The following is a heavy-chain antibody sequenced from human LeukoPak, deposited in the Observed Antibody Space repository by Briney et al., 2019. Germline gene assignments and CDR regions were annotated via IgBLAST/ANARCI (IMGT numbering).Heavy chain of an antibody. CDR3: AKGLDSSGYPLYFDY. CDR1: GFTFSSYG. D-gene: IGHD3-22*01. V-gene: IGHV3-30*18. J-gene: IGHJ4*02. Sequence: PGGSLRLSCAASGFTFSSYGMHWVRQAPGKGLEWVAVISYDGSNKYYADSVKGRFTISRDNSKNTLYLQMNSLRAEDTAVYYCAKGLDSSGYPLYFDYWGQGTLVTVSS. CDR2: ISYDGSNK.